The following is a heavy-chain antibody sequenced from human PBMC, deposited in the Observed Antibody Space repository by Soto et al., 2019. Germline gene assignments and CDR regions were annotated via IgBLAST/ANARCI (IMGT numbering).Heavy chain of an antibody. CDR1: GYTFTGYY. D-gene: IGHD4-17*01. V-gene: IGHV1-2*04. CDR2: INPNSGGT. Sequence: ASVKVSCKASGYTFTGYYMHWVRQAPGQGLEWMGWINPNSGGTNYAQKFQGWVTMTRDTSISTAYMELSRLRSDDPAVYYCARGGETTVTTPYYFDYLGQGTLVTVSS. J-gene: IGHJ4*02. CDR3: ARGGETTVTTPYYFDY.